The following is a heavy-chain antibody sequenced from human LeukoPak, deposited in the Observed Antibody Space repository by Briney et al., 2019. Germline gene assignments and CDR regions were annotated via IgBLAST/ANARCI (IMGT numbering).Heavy chain of an antibody. CDR2: ISYDGSNK. CDR1: GFTFSSYA. V-gene: IGHV3-30-3*01. Sequence: GGSLRLSCAASGFTFSSYAMHWVRQAPGKGLEWVAVISYDGSNKYYADSVKGRFTISRDNSKNTLYLQMNSPRAEDTAVYYCARGSLWLQLDYWGQGTLVTVSS. J-gene: IGHJ4*02. D-gene: IGHD5-24*01. CDR3: ARGSLWLQLDY.